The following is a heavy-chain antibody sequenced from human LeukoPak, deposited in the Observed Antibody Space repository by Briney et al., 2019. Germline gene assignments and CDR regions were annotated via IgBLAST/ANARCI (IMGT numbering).Heavy chain of an antibody. V-gene: IGHV1-69*05. CDR1: GGTFSSYA. Sequence: GASVKVSCKASGGTFSSYAISWVRQAPGQGLEWMGGIIPIFGTANYAQKFQGRVTITTDESTSTAYMELSSLRSEDTAVYYCAREATATRSIWFDPWGQGTLVTVSS. CDR2: IIPIFGTA. J-gene: IGHJ5*02. D-gene: IGHD4-17*01. CDR3: AREATATRSIWFDP.